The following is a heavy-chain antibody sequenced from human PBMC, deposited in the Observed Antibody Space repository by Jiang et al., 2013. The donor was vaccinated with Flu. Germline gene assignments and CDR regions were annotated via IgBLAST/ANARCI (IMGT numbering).Heavy chain of an antibody. V-gene: IGHV5-51*01. J-gene: IGHJ3*01. D-gene: IGHD3-10*01. CDR2: TYPGDSDT. CDR1: GYRFTNYW. Sequence: GAEVKKPGESLKISCEGSGYRFTNYWIAWVRQVPGKGLEWMGITYPGDSDTRYSPSFQGQVTISADKSINTAYLQWRSLKASDTAMYYCARPRTMVRQNGFDLWGQGTNVTVSS. CDR3: ARPRTMVRQNGFDL.